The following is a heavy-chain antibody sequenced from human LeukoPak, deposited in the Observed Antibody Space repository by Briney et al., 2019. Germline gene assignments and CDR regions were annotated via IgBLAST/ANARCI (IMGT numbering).Heavy chain of an antibody. Sequence: PSETLSLTCTVSGGSISSSSYYWGWIRQPPGKGLEWIGSIYYSGSTYYNPSLKSRVTISVDTSKNQFSLKLSSVTAADTAVYYCARDRLSDYDSSGYPPFDYWGQGTLVTVSS. J-gene: IGHJ4*02. D-gene: IGHD3-22*01. CDR2: IYYSGST. V-gene: IGHV4-39*07. CDR3: ARDRLSDYDSSGYPPFDY. CDR1: GGSISSSSYY.